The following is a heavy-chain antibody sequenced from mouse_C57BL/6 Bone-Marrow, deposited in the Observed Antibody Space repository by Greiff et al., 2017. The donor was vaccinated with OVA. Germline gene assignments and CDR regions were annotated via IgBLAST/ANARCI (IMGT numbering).Heavy chain of an antibody. D-gene: IGHD1-1*01. J-gene: IGHJ1*03. Sequence: VQLQQSGPGLVKPSQSLSLTCSVTGYSITSGYYWNWIRQFPGNKLEWMGYISYDGSNNYNPSLKNRISITRDTSKNQFFLKLNSVTTEDTATYYCARRGKYYYGSSYVGYFDVWGTGTTVTVSS. CDR1: GYSITSGYY. CDR2: ISYDGSN. V-gene: IGHV3-6*01. CDR3: ARRGKYYYGSSYVGYFDV.